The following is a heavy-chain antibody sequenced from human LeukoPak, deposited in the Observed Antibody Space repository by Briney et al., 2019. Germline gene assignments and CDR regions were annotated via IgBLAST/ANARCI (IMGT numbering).Heavy chain of an antibody. J-gene: IGHJ3*02. CDR3: ARRFRVGDIHVDAFDM. D-gene: IGHD1-26*01. CDR2: VSNSGTT. CDR1: GGSISSHY. Sequence: SETLSLTCTVSGGSISSHYWSWIRQPPGRGLEWIGYVSNSGTTDQNPSLKGRVTISLDTSKNHVSLRLTSVTVADTAVYYCARRFRVGDIHVDAFDMWGQGTMVTVSS. V-gene: IGHV4-59*11.